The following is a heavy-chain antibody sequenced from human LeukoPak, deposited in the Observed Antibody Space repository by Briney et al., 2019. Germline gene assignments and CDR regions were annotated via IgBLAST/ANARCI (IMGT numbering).Heavy chain of an antibody. D-gene: IGHD3-9*01. Sequence: GASVKVSCKASGYTFTSYDINWVRQATGQGLEWMGWMNPNSGNTGYAQKFQGRVTMTRNTSISTAYMELSSLRSEDTAVYYCARSKALKRNTYYDILTGTRVGNYFDYWGQGTLVTVSS. CDR2: MNPNSGNT. J-gene: IGHJ4*02. CDR1: GYTFTSYD. V-gene: IGHV1-8*01. CDR3: ARSKALKRNTYYDILTGTRVGNYFDY.